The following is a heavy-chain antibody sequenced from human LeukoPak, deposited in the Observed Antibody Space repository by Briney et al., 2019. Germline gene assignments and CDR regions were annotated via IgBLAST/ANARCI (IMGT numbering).Heavy chain of an antibody. CDR3: EKDLTRIAAAGATNWFAP. Sequence: GGSLRLSCAASGFTFSSYAMSWVRQAPGKGLEWVSAISGSGGSTYYADSVKGRFTISRDNSKNTLYLQMNSLRAEDTAVYYCEKDLTRIAAAGATNWFAPWGQGTLVTVSS. CDR2: ISGSGGST. CDR1: GFTFSSYA. J-gene: IGHJ5*02. D-gene: IGHD6-13*01. V-gene: IGHV3-23*01.